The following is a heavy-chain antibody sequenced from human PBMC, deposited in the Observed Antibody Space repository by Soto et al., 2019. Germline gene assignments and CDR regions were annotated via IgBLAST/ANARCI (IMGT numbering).Heavy chain of an antibody. D-gene: IGHD6-13*01. CDR3: ARDPIAAAGSAVLTLAV. CDR2: IWYDGSNK. CDR1: GFTFSSYG. J-gene: IGHJ6*04. V-gene: IGHV3-33*01. Sequence: QVQLVESGGGVVQPGRSLRLSCAASGFTFSSYGMHWVRQAPGKGLEWVAVIWYDGSNKYYADSVKGRFTISRDNSKNTLYLQMTSLRAEGTAVYYCARDPIAAAGSAVLTLAVWGKGTTVTVSS.